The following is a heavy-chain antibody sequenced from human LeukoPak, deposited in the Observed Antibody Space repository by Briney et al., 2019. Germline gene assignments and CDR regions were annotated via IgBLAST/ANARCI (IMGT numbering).Heavy chain of an antibody. CDR3: AVGGYCSSTSCYAYYYYGTDV. Sequence: GASVKVSCKASGYTFTSYDINWVRQATGQGLEWMGWMNPNSGNTGYAQKFQGRVTMTRNTSISTAYMELSSLRSEDTAVYYCAVGGYCSSTSCYAYYYYGTDVWGQGTTVTVSS. CDR1: GYTFTSYD. V-gene: IGHV1-8*01. D-gene: IGHD2-2*01. J-gene: IGHJ6*02. CDR2: MNPNSGNT.